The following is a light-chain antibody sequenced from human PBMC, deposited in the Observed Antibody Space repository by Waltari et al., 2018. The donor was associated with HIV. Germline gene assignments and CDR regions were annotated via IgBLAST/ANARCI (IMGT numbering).Light chain of an antibody. CDR1: DIDIGNYNL. Sequence: QSALTQPASVSGNPGQSVTITCPGTDIDIGNYNLVSCFQQHPGKAPKLLIYDVSKRPSGVSSRFSGSKSGYFASLTISGLLTEDESSYYCLTYVSKTSTWQFGGGTYLTV. J-gene: IGLJ3*02. CDR2: DVS. V-gene: IGLV2-23*02. CDR3: LTYVSKTSTWQ.